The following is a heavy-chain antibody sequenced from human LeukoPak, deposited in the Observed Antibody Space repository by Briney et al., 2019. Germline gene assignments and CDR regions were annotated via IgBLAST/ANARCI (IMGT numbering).Heavy chain of an antibody. Sequence: GGSLRLSCAASGFTFSDYSMNWVRQAPGKGLEWISYIGIDSGNTNYADSVKGRFTISGDKAKNSLYLQMNSLRVEDTAVYYCAKDYKYAFDNWGQGTLVTVSS. CDR3: AKDYKYAFDN. D-gene: IGHD5-24*01. CDR2: IGIDSGNT. CDR1: GFTFSDYS. V-gene: IGHV3-48*01. J-gene: IGHJ4*02.